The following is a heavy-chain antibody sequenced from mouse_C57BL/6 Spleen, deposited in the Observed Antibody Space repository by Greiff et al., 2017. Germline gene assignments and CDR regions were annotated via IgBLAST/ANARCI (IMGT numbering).Heavy chain of an antibody. CDR3: AIHDGYPFAD. CDR1: GYTFTSYW. D-gene: IGHD2-3*01. V-gene: IGHV1-69*01. CDR2: LDPSDSYT. Sequence: VKLMESGAELVRPGTSVKLSCKASGYTFTSYWLPWVKQRPGQGLEWIGELDPSDSYTNYNQKFKGKSTLTVDKSSSTAYMQISSLTSEDSAVYYCAIHDGYPFADWGKGTLVTVSA. J-gene: IGHJ3*01.